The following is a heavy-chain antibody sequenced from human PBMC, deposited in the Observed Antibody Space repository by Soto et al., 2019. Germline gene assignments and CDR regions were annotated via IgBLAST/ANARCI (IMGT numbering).Heavy chain of an antibody. D-gene: IGHD1-1*01. CDR3: ATGGTGHRHSDY. J-gene: IGHJ4*02. CDR1: GFTFSNYA. V-gene: IGHV3-23*01. Sequence: EVQLLESEGDLVQPGGSLKLSCAASGFTFSNYAMTWVRQAPGRGLEWVSSISPSGDNTYNADSVKGRFTISRDNSKNTLYLQMNSLAAEDTAVYYCATGGTGHRHSDYWGLGTLVTVSS. CDR2: ISPSGDNT.